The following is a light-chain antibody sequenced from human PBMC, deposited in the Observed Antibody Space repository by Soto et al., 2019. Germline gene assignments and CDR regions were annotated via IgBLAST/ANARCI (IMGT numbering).Light chain of an antibody. CDR3: QQYGNAPVT. V-gene: IGKV3-20*01. CDR2: GTS. J-gene: IGKJ4*01. Sequence: DIVLTQSPGTLSLSPGERAALSCRASQSVTSSYLAWYQQKPGQAPRLLIYGTSTKATGISDRFSGSGSGTDFTLTISRLDPEDFAVYYWQQYGNAPVTFGGGTKVEIK. CDR1: QSVTSSY.